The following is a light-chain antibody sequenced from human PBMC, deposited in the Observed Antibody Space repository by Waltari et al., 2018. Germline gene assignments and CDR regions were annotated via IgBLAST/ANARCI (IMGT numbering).Light chain of an antibody. V-gene: IGLV3-21*02. CDR3: QVWDNSGDHPWV. J-gene: IGLJ3*02. CDR2: DDT. CDR1: NIGSQH. Sequence: SYVGTQPPSLSVAPGQTANFIRGGNNIGSQHVHWYQQKPGQAPILVVYDDTDRPSGIPERFPGSNSGNTAALTISRVEAGDEADYYCQVWDNSGDHPWVFVGGTKLTVL.